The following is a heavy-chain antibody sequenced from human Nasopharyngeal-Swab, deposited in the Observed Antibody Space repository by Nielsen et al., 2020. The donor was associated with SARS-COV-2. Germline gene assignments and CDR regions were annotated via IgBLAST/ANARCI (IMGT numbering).Heavy chain of an antibody. V-gene: IGHV3-23*01. J-gene: IGHJ6*02. D-gene: IGHD6-13*01. CDR2: ISDGGGST. Sequence: GGSLRLSCADTGFTFSYYAMNWVRQAPGKGLEWVSGISDGGGSTSYADSAKGRFTISRDNSKKTLYLQMNSLTAEDTAVYYCAKVLAAAVAYYYGMDVWGQGTTVTVS. CDR1: GFTFSYYA. CDR3: AKVLAAAVAYYYGMDV.